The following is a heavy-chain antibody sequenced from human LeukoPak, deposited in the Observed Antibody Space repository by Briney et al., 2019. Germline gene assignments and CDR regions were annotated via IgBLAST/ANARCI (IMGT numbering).Heavy chain of an antibody. CDR1: GGSISNYY. D-gene: IGHD1-14*01. CDR2: IYYSGST. Sequence: PSETLSLTCTVSGGSISNYYWNWIRQSPGKGLEWIGYIYYSGSTNYNPSLKSRVTISVDTSKNQFSLKLSSVTAADTAVYYCARHVNRATFDPWGQGTLVTVSS. V-gene: IGHV4-59*08. CDR3: ARHVNRATFDP. J-gene: IGHJ5*02.